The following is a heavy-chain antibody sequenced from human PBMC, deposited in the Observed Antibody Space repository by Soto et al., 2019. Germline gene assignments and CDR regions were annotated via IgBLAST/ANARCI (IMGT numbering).Heavy chain of an antibody. CDR1: GYTFTRYG. J-gene: IGHJ5*02. CDR2: ISAYNGNT. CDR3: ARVPYGEGNWFDP. V-gene: IGHV1-18*01. D-gene: IGHD4-17*01. Sequence: ASVKGYCKTSGYTFTRYGISWVRQAPGQGLEWMGWISAYNGNTNYAQKLQGRVTMTTDTSTSTAYMELRSLRSDDTAVYYCARVPYGEGNWFDPWGQGTLVTVSS.